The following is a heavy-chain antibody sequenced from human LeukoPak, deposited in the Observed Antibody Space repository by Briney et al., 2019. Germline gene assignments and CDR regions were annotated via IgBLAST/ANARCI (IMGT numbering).Heavy chain of an antibody. CDR2: IYHSGST. CDR3: VRGARYYFDY. CDR1: GGSFSSYY. J-gene: IGHJ4*02. Sequence: SETLSLTCAVPGGSFSSYYWTWIRQPPGKGLEWIGEIYHSGSTNYNPSLKSRVTISVDTSENQFSLKLTSVTAADTAVYYCVRGARYYFDYWGQGTLVTVSS. V-gene: IGHV4-34*01.